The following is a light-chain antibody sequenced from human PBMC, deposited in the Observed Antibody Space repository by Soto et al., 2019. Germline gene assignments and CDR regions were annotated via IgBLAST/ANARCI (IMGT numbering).Light chain of an antibody. CDR1: QSISSY. J-gene: IGKJ1*01. Sequence: IQMTQSPSSLSASVGDRVTITCRASQSISSYLNWYQQKPGKAPNVLINVASTLRSGVPSRFSGSGSGTDFTLTISSLQPEDFATYYCLQDYNYPWTFGQGTKVDIK. V-gene: IGKV1-6*01. CDR3: LQDYNYPWT. CDR2: VAS.